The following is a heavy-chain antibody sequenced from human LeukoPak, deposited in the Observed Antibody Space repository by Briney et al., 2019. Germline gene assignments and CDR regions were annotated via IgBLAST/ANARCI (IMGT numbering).Heavy chain of an antibody. V-gene: IGHV3-53*04. Sequence: PGGSLRLSCAASGFTVSSNYMSWVRQAPGKGLEWFSVIYSGGSTYYADSVKGRFTISRHNSKNTLYLQMNSLRAEDTAVYYCAREYCSGGSCYRNWFDPWGQGTLVTVSS. J-gene: IGHJ5*02. CDR1: GFTVSSNY. D-gene: IGHD2-15*01. CDR2: IYSGGST. CDR3: AREYCSGGSCYRNWFDP.